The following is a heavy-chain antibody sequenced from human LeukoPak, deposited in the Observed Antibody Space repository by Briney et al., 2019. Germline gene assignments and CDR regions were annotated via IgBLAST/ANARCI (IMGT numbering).Heavy chain of an antibody. J-gene: IGHJ3*02. Sequence: ASVKVSCKASGYTFTSCGVSWVRQAPGRGLEWMGWINPNSGGTNYAQKFQGRVTMTRDTSISTAYMELSRLRSDDTAVYYCARDCRYYYDSSGYYYQMCDAFDIWGQGTMVTVSS. CDR1: GYTFTSCG. CDR3: ARDCRYYYDSSGYYYQMCDAFDI. V-gene: IGHV1-2*02. D-gene: IGHD3-22*01. CDR2: INPNSGGT.